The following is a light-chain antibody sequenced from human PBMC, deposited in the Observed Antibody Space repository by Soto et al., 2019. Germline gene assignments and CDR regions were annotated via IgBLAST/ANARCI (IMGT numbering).Light chain of an antibody. Sequence: EIVLTQSPGTLSLSPGERVTLSCRASQSVSDTFIAWYQQKPGQAPRLLIYGGFYRATGIPDRFSGSGSGXDFTLXITXXXPEDLAMXXXXXXVTSPXTFGQGTRLDIK. CDR2: GGF. J-gene: IGKJ1*01. CDR3: XXXVTSPXT. CDR1: QSVSDTF. V-gene: IGKV3-20*01.